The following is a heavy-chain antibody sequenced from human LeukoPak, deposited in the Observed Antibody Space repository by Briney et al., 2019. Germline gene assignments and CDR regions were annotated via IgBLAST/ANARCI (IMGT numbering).Heavy chain of an antibody. V-gene: IGHV4-34*01. Sequence: PSETLSLTCAVYGGSFSGYYWSWIRQPPGKGLEWIGEINHSGSTNYNPSPKSRVTISVDTSKNQFSLKLSSVTAADTAVYYCARTAIWLRYFDYWGQGTLVTVSS. CDR3: ARTAIWLRYFDY. J-gene: IGHJ4*02. CDR2: INHSGST. D-gene: IGHD5-18*01. CDR1: GGSFSGYY.